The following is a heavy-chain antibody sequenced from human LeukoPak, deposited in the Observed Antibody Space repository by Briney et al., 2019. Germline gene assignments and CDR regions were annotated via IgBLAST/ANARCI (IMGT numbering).Heavy chain of an antibody. J-gene: IGHJ4*02. Sequence: PGGSLRLSCAASGFAFTSFSMNWVRQAPGKTLEWVASISSTGSYIDYADSLKARFTISRDTATNSLYLQIDSLRAEDSAVYYCARGPLGRGVVLFYWGQGTLVTVSA. CDR1: GFAFTSFS. CDR2: ISSTGSYI. CDR3: ARGPLGRGVVLFY. D-gene: IGHD2-15*01. V-gene: IGHV3-21*06.